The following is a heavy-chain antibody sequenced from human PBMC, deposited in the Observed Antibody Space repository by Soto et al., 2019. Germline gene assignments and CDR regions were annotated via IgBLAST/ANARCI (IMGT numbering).Heavy chain of an antibody. J-gene: IGHJ4*02. V-gene: IGHV3-21*01. CDR1: GFVFSSYT. CDR3: ARESIVATIFDY. CDR2: ISSSGNYI. Sequence: TGGSLRLSCAASGFVFSSYTMKWVRQAPGKGLEWLSSISSSGNYIYYADSVKGRFTISRDNAKNSLYLQMNSLRDEDTAVYYCARESIVATIFDYWGQGALVTVSS. D-gene: IGHD5-12*01.